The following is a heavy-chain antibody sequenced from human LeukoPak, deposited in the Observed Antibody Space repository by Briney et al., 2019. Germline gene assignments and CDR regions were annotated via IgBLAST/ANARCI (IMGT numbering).Heavy chain of an antibody. CDR3: ARGVGGTLFVDYFDY. Sequence: GGSLRLSCAASGFTFSSYEMNWVRQAPGKGLEWVSYISESGITIYYADSVKGRFTISRDNAKNSLYLQMNSLRAEDTAVYYCARGVGGTLFVDYFDYWGQGTLVTVSS. CDR2: ISESGITI. V-gene: IGHV3-48*03. D-gene: IGHD2-15*01. CDR1: GFTFSSYE. J-gene: IGHJ4*02.